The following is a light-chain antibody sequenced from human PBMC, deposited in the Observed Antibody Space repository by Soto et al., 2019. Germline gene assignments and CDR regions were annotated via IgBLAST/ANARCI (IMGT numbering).Light chain of an antibody. Sequence: EVVMTQYAATLSVSTGERASLSCRASESVSGDLAWYQQRPGQAPRLLIYGTSTRASGVPARFSGSGSGKEFTLTISSPQSEDFAVYYCHQYNKWPPTFGQGT. CDR1: ESVSGD. V-gene: IGKV3-15*01. CDR3: HQYNKWPPT. J-gene: IGKJ1*01. CDR2: GTS.